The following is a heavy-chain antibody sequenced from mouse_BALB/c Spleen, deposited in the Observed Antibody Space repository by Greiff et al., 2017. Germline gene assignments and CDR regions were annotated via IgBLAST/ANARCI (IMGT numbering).Heavy chain of an antibody. Sequence: EVKLEESGPELVKPGASVKISCKASGYSFTGYFMNWVKQSHGKSLEWIGRINPYNGDTFYNQKFKGKATLTVDKSSSTAHMELLSLTSEDSAVYYCGRWDYYGLYAMDYWGQGTSVTVSS. V-gene: IGHV1-37*01. CDR3: GRWDYYGLYAMDY. D-gene: IGHD1-1*01. J-gene: IGHJ4*01. CDR1: GYSFTGYF. CDR2: INPYNGDT.